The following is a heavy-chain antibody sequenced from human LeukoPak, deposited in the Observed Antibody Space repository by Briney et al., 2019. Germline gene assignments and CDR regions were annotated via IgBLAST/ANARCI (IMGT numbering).Heavy chain of an antibody. Sequence: SETLSLTCAVYGGSFSGYYWRWIRQPPGKGLEWIGEINHSGSTNYNPSLKSRVTISVDTSKNQFSLKLSSVTAADTAVYYCARVVGDGYNYPYYFDYWGQGTLVTVSS. CDR1: GGSFSGYY. CDR2: INHSGST. J-gene: IGHJ4*02. CDR3: ARVVGDGYNYPYYFDY. V-gene: IGHV4-34*01. D-gene: IGHD5-24*01.